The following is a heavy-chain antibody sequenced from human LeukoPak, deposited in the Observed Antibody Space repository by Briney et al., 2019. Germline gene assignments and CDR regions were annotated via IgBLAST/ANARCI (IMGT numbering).Heavy chain of an antibody. D-gene: IGHD3-10*01. J-gene: IGHJ5*02. CDR3: ARGPYGSGISNWFDP. CDR2: INHSGST. CDR1: GGSFRGYY. V-gene: IGHV4-34*01. Sequence: SETLSLTCAVYGGSFRGYYWSWIRQPPGKGLEWIGEINHSGSTNYNPSLKRRVTISVDTSKNQFSLKLSSVTAADTAVYYCARGPYGSGISNWFDPWGQGTMVIVSS.